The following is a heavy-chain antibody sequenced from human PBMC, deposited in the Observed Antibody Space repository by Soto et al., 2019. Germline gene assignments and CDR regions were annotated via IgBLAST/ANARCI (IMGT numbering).Heavy chain of an antibody. J-gene: IGHJ4*02. Sequence: QVQLVESGGGVVQPGRSLRLSCAASGFTFSSYAMHWVRQAPGKGLERVAVISYDGSNKYYADSVKGRFTISRDNSKNTLYLQMNSLRAEDTAVYYCARTRYSSGWYGGNYFDYWGQGTLVTVSS. CDR2: ISYDGSNK. CDR3: ARTRYSSGWYGGNYFDY. CDR1: GFTFSSYA. D-gene: IGHD6-19*01. V-gene: IGHV3-30-3*01.